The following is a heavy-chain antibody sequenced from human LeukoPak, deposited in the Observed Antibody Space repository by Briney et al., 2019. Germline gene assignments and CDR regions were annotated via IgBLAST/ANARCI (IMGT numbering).Heavy chain of an antibody. V-gene: IGHV4-38-2*02. J-gene: IGHJ3*02. Sequence: PSETLSLTCTVSGYSISSDYYWGWIRQPPGKGLEWIGSVYHSGSTYYNPSLKSRVTISVDTSKNQFSLKLSSVTAADTAVYYCARAEAAFDIWGQGTLVTVSS. CDR1: GYSISSDYY. CDR2: VYHSGST. CDR3: ARAEAAFDI.